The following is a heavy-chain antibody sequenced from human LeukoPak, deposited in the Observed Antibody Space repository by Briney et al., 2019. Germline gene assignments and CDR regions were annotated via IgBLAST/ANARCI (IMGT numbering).Heavy chain of an antibody. CDR2: IYYSGST. J-gene: IGHJ4*02. CDR3: ASSGGYYFDY. CDR1: GGSISSYY. Sequence: SETLSLTCPVSGGSISSYYWSWIRQPPGKGLEWIGYIYYSGSTNYNPSLKSRVPISVDTSKIQFSLKLSSVTAADTAVYYCASSGGYYFDYWGQGTLVTVSS. V-gene: IGHV4-59*01.